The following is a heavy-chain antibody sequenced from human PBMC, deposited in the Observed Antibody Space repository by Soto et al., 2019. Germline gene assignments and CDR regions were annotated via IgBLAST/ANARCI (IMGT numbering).Heavy chain of an antibody. CDR3: ARVVTGDWFDP. CDR2: VYYNGST. V-gene: IGHV4-39*01. D-gene: IGHD5-18*01. Sequence: SETLSLTCTVSGGSISSSRYYWGWIRQPPGKGLEWIGSVYYNGSTHYNPSLKSRVTISVDTSKNQFSLKVRSVTAADTAVYYCARVVTGDWFDPWGQGTLVTVSS. CDR1: GGSISSSRYY. J-gene: IGHJ5*02.